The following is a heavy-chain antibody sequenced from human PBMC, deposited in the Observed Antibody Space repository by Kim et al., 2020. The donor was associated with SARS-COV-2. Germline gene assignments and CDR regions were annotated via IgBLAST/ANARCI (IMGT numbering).Heavy chain of an antibody. CDR3: ARDGESSGWYWDCGWFDP. Sequence: SETLSLTCTVSGYSISSGYYWGWIRQPPGKGLEWVGSIYHSGSTYYNPSLKSRVTISVDTSKNQFSLKLSSVTAADTAVYYCARDGESSGWYWDCGWFDPWGQGTLVTVSS. CDR1: GYSISSGYY. V-gene: IGHV4-38-2*02. CDR2: IYHSGST. D-gene: IGHD6-19*01. J-gene: IGHJ5*02.